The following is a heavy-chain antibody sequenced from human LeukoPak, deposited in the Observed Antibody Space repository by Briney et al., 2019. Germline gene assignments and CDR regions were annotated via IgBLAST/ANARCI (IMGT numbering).Heavy chain of an antibody. CDR1: GFTFSSYA. V-gene: IGHV3-23*01. Sequence: GGSLRLSCAASGFTFSSYAMSWVRQAPGKGLEWVSAISGSGGSTYYADSVKGRFTISRDNSKNTLYPQMNSLRAEDTAVYYCAKARCSGGSCYFSSLDYWGQGTLVTVSS. D-gene: IGHD2-15*01. CDR3: AKARCSGGSCYFSSLDY. J-gene: IGHJ4*02. CDR2: ISGSGGST.